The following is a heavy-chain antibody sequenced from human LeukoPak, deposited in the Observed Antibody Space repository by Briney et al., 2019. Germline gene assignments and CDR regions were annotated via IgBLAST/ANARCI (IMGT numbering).Heavy chain of an antibody. Sequence: GGSLRLSCAASGFTFSSYAMSWVRQAPGKGLEWVSAISGSGGSTYYADSVKGRFTISRDNSKNTLYLQMNSLRSDDTAVYYCALGNCPTTSCYPGVAFDIWGQGTMVTVSS. CDR3: ALGNCPTTSCYPGVAFDI. CDR1: GFTFSSYA. V-gene: IGHV3-23*01. J-gene: IGHJ3*02. CDR2: ISGSGGST. D-gene: IGHD2-2*01.